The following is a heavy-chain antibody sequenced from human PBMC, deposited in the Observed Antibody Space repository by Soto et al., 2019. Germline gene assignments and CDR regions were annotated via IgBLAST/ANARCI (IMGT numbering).Heavy chain of an antibody. D-gene: IGHD3-22*01. J-gene: IGHJ4*02. V-gene: IGHV5-10-1*01. CDR3: ARQIYDSDTGPNFQYYFDS. CDR1: GYSFADYW. Sequence: GASLKISCQGSGYSFADYWITWVRQKPGKGLEWMGRIDPSDSQTYYSPSFRGHVTISVTKSITTVFLQWSSLRASDTAMYYCARQIYDSDTGPNFQYYFDSWGQGTPVTVSS. CDR2: IDPSDSQT.